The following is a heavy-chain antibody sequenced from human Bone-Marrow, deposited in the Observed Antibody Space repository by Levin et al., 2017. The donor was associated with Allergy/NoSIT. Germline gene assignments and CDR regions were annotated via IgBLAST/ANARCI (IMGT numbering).Heavy chain of an antibody. CDR1: GFTFSSYW. Sequence: GGSLRLSCAASGFTFSSYWMSWVRQAPGKGLEWVANIKQDGSEKYYVDSVKGRFTISRDNAKNSLYLQMNSLRAEDTAVYYCARALTGPSVSGDYWGQGTLVTVSS. CDR3: ARALTGPSVSGDY. CDR2: IKQDGSEK. V-gene: IGHV3-7*03. J-gene: IGHJ4*02. D-gene: IGHD1-14*01.